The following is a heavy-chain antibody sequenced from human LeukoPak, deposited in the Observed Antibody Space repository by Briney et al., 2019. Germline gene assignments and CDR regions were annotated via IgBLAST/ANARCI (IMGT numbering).Heavy chain of an antibody. V-gene: IGHV3-64*01. D-gene: IGHD3-10*01. Sequence: PGGSLRLSCAASGFTFSSYAMHWVRQAPGKGLEYVSAISSNGGSTYYANSVKGRFTISRDNSKNTLYLQMGSLRAEDMAVYYCARGGLGLVRGVISYYYGMDVWGQGTTVTVCS. CDR2: ISSNGGST. J-gene: IGHJ6*02. CDR1: GFTFSSYA. CDR3: ARGGLGLVRGVISYYYGMDV.